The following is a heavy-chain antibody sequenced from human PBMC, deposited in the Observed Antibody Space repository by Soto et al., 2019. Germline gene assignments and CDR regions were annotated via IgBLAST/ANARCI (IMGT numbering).Heavy chain of an antibody. Sequence: SETLSLTCTVSGASISSSSYYWGWIRQPPGKGLEWIGSIYYSGSTYYNPSLKSRVTISVDTSKNQFSLKLSSVTAADTAVYYCARRGYSYGYGEYYFDYWGQGTLVTVSS. CDR1: GASISSSSYY. V-gene: IGHV4-39*01. CDR2: IYYSGST. D-gene: IGHD5-18*01. J-gene: IGHJ4*02. CDR3: ARRGYSYGYGEYYFDY.